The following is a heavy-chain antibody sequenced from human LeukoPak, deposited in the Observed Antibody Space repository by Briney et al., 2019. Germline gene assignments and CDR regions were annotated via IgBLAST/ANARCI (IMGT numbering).Heavy chain of an antibody. CDR2: ISSSSSTI. J-gene: IGHJ6*03. Sequence: PGGSLRLSCAASGFTFSSYSMNWVCQAPGKRLEWVSYISSSSSTIYYADSVKGRFTISRDNAKNSLYLQMNSLRAEDTAVYYCARSDTPYYMDVWGKGTTVTVSS. CDR1: GFTFSSYS. V-gene: IGHV3-48*01. CDR3: ARSDTPYYMDV. D-gene: IGHD2-15*01.